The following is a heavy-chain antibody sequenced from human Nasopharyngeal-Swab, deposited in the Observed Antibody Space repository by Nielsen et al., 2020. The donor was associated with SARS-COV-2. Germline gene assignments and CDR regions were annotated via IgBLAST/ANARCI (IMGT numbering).Heavy chain of an antibody. CDR3: VGSGSYYGGAFDI. V-gene: IGHV3-74*01. Sequence: GGSLRLSCTTSGFTFDAYAMSWFRQAPGKGLVWVSRINSDGSSTSYADSVKGRFTISRDNAKNTLYLQMNSLRAEDTAVYYCVGSGSYYGGAFDIWGQGTMVTVSS. D-gene: IGHD1-26*01. J-gene: IGHJ3*02. CDR1: GFTFDAYA. CDR2: INSDGSST.